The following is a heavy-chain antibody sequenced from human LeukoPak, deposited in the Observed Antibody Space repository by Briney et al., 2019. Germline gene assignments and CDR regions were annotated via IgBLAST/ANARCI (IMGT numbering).Heavy chain of an antibody. J-gene: IGHJ6*02. D-gene: IGHD1-26*01. CDR2: IYHTGST. Sequence: SETLSLTCMDPGDSISTYYWSWIRPPPGERLGWIWHIYHTGSTYYNPSPKNRVSISIQTSKHHFPLNMNSITAADTARYYCARDVNLGCMDVWGQGTTVNVSS. CDR1: GDSISTYY. V-gene: IGHV4-59*01. CDR3: ARDVNLGCMDV.